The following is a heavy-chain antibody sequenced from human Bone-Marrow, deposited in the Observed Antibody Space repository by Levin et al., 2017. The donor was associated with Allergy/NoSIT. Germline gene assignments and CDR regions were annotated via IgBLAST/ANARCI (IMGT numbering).Heavy chain of an antibody. CDR1: GGSIIRSSFY. CDR3: ARHRPLKVQ. V-gene: IGHV4-39*01. CDR2: IYDSRNT. J-gene: IGHJ4*02. Sequence: SQTLSLTCTVSGGSIIRSSFYWGWIRQPPGKGLEWIGHIYDSRNTYYNPSLKSRVTISIDTSKNQFSLNLSSVTAADTAVYYCARHRPLKVQGGQGTLVTVSS.